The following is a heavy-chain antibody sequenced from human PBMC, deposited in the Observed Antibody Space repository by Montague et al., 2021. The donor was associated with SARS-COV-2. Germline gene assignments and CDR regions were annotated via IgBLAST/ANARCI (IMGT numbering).Heavy chain of an antibody. CDR3: ARETNWSYGSSFDY. J-gene: IGHJ4*02. Sequence: SLRLSCAASGFTFSSYSMNWVRQAPGKGLEWVSSISSSISYIYYXDSXKGRFTISRDNAKNSLYLQMNSLRAEDTAVYYCARETNWSYGSSFDYWGQGTLVTVSS. V-gene: IGHV3-21*01. D-gene: IGHD1-26*01. CDR1: GFTFSSYS. CDR2: ISSSISYI.